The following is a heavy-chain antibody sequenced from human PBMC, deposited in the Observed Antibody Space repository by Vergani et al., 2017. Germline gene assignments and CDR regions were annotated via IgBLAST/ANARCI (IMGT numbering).Heavy chain of an antibody. CDR1: GASIRSSNYY. CDR2: IYYSGST. CDR3: ARSPDTGDSIDS. J-gene: IGHJ4*02. Sequence: QLQLQESGPGLVKPSATLSLTCSVSGASIRSSNYYWGWIRQPPGKGLEWIASIYYSGSTYYNPSLKSRVTISVDTSKNQFSLKLTSVTAADTAVYFCARSPDTGDSIDSWGQGTLVTVSS. V-gene: IGHV4-39*01. D-gene: IGHD1-14*01.